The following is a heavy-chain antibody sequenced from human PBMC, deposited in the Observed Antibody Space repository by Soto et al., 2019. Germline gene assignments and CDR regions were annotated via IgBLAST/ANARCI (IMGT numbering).Heavy chain of an antibody. J-gene: IGHJ4*02. V-gene: IGHV3-21*01. CDR2: ISSSSSYI. Sequence: GSLRLSCAASGFTFSSYSMNWVRQAPGKGLEWVSSISSSSSYIYYADSVKGRFTISRDNAKNSLYLQMNSLRAEDTAVYYCAREPAGDFYFDYWGQGTLVTVSS. CDR1: GFTFSSYS. CDR3: AREPAGDFYFDY. D-gene: IGHD7-27*01.